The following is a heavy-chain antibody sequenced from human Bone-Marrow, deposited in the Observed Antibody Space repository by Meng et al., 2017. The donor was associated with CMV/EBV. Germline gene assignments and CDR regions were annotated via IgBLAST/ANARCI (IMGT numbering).Heavy chain of an antibody. V-gene: IGHV1-2*02. J-gene: IGHJ6*02. D-gene: IGHD3-3*01. Sequence: GGSLRLSCAASGFTFSSYGMYWVRQAPGQGLKWLGWVNPDSGGTKHAQKFQGRVTMTRDTSISTAYMELNRLRSDDTAVYFCARDTKDSYDLWSASSPEPDNGMDVWGQGTTVTVSS. CDR3: ARDTKDSYDLWSASSPEPDNGMDV. CDR2: VNPDSGGT. CDR1: GFTFSSYG.